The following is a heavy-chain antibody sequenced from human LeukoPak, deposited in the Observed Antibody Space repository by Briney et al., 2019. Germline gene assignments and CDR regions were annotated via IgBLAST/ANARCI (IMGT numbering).Heavy chain of an antibody. Sequence: GGSLRLSCAASGFTFSDYYMSWIRQAPGKGLEWVSAISGSGGSTYYADSVKGRFTISRDNSKNTLYLQMNSLRAEDTAVYYCAKGAADYFDYWGQGTLVTVSS. D-gene: IGHD2-15*01. V-gene: IGHV3-23*01. CDR3: AKGAADYFDY. CDR2: ISGSGGST. J-gene: IGHJ4*02. CDR1: GFTFSDYY.